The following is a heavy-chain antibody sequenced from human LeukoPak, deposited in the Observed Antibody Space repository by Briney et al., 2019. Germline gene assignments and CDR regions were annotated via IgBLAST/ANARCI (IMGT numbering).Heavy chain of an antibody. D-gene: IGHD3-3*01. CDR2: ISSSGSTM. CDR3: ANFWSGYSPFDY. Sequence: GGSLRLSCAASGFTFSDYYMSWIRQAPGKGLEWVSYISSSGSTMYYADSVKGRFTISRDNAKNSLYLQMNSLRADDTAVYYFANFWSGYSPFDYWGQGTLVTVSS. V-gene: IGHV3-11*04. CDR1: GFTFSDYY. J-gene: IGHJ4*02.